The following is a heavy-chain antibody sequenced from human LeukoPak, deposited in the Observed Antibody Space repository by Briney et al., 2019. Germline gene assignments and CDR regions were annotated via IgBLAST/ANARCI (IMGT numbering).Heavy chain of an antibody. J-gene: IGHJ4*02. D-gene: IGHD3-9*01. V-gene: IGHV3-23*01. Sequence: GGSLRLSCAASGFTFSSYAMSWVRQAPGKGLEWVSAISGSGGSTYYADSVKGRFTISRDNSKNTLYLQMNSLRAEDTAVYYCAKDRLKYDILTGYEYWGQGTLVTVSA. CDR2: ISGSGGST. CDR1: GFTFSSYA. CDR3: AKDRLKYDILTGYEY.